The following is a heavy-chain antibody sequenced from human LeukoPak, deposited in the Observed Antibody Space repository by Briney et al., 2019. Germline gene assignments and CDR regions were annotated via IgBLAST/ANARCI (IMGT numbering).Heavy chain of an antibody. Sequence: PGRSLRLSCAASGLTFSSYGMHWVRQAPGKGLEWVAVISYDGSNQYYADSVKGRFTISRDNSKNTLYLQMNSLRGADTAVYYCAKAHTVTTLYWFDPWGQGTLVTVSS. D-gene: IGHD4-17*01. CDR2: ISYDGSNQ. J-gene: IGHJ5*02. CDR1: GLTFSSYG. CDR3: AKAHTVTTLYWFDP. V-gene: IGHV3-30*18.